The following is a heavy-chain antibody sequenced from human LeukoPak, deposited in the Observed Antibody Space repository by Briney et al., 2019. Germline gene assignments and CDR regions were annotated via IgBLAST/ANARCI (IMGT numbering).Heavy chain of an antibody. CDR1: GGSISSGSYY. Sequence: SQTLSLTCTVSGGSISSGSYYWSWIRQPAGKGLEWIGRIYTSGSTNYNPSLKTRVTISVDTSKNQFSLKLSSVTAADTAVYHCAKEMRNWHCSYYYYMDVWGKGTTVTVSS. V-gene: IGHV4-61*02. CDR3: AKEMRNWHCSYYYYMDV. CDR2: IYTSGST. J-gene: IGHJ6*03. D-gene: IGHD1-1*01.